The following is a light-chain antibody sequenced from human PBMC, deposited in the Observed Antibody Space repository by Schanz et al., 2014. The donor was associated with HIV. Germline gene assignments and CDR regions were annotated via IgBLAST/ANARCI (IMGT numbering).Light chain of an antibody. CDR2: GAS. CDR1: QSLGGSQ. J-gene: IGKJ1*01. CDR3: QQYGSSPWT. Sequence: ETVLTQSPGSLSLSPGERATLSCRASQSLGGSQLAWYQHKPGQAPRLLIFGASSRATGIPDRFSGRGSGTDFTLTISTLEPDDFAVYYCQQYGSSPWTFGQGTKVEI. V-gene: IGKV3-20*01.